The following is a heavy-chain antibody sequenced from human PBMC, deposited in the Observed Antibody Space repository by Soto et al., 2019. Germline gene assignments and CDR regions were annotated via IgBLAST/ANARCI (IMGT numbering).Heavy chain of an antibody. CDR3: ARGKGRALVGATFYNWFDP. J-gene: IGHJ5*02. D-gene: IGHD1-26*01. CDR1: GFTFSSYA. V-gene: IGHV3-30-3*01. CDR2: ISYDGSNK. Sequence: QVQLVESGGGVVQPGRSLRLSCAASGFTFSSYAMHWVRQAPGKGLEWVAVISYDGSNKYYADSVKGRFTISRDNSKNTLYLQMNSLRAEDTAVYYCARGKGRALVGATFYNWFDPWGQGTLVTVSS.